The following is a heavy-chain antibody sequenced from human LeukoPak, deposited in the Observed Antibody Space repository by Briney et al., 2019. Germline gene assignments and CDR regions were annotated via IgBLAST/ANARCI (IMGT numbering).Heavy chain of an antibody. J-gene: IGHJ6*02. Sequence: GGSLRLSCAASGFTFRSYWMHWVRQAPGKGLVWVSRMNSDGSITNYADSAKGRFTISRDNAKNTLYLQMSSLRAEDTAVYYCARENYFGLDVWGQGTTVTVSS. CDR2: MNSDGSIT. CDR1: GFTFRSYW. CDR3: ARENYFGLDV. V-gene: IGHV3-74*01.